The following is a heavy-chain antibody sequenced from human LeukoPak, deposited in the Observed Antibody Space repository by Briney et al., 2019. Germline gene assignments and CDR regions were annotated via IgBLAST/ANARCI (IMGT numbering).Heavy chain of an antibody. J-gene: IGHJ4*02. CDR1: GGSVSSGSYY. D-gene: IGHD4-23*01. CDR2: IHYSGSA. CDR3: ARDMGAPDYGSYSVDY. Sequence: LETLSLTCTVSGGSVSSGSYYRSWIRQPPGRGLEWIAYIHYSGSAAYNPSLKSRVTISRDMSTNQFSLKMTSVTAADTAVYFCARDMGAPDYGSYSVDYWGQGTLVTVSS. V-gene: IGHV4-61*01.